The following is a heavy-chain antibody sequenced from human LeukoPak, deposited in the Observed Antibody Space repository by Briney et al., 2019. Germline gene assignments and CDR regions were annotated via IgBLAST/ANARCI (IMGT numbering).Heavy chain of an antibody. V-gene: IGHV3-33*01. CDR2: IWYDGSNK. D-gene: IGHD2-2*02. CDR1: GFTFSSYG. J-gene: IGHJ6*02. CDR3: ARGANLGYCSSTSFYTTAIRIYYYYGMDV. Sequence: GGSLRLSCAASGFTFSSYGMHWVRQAPGKGLEWVAVIWYDGSNKYYADSVKGRFTISRDNSKNTLYLQMNSLRAEDTAVYYCARGANLGYCSSTSFYTTAIRIYYYYGMDVWGQGTTVTVSS.